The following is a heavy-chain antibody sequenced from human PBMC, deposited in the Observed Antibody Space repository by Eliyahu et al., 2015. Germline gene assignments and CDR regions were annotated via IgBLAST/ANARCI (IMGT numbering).Heavy chain of an antibody. CDR3: ARDSTGYSSSFSPYWYFDL. V-gene: IGHV4-59*01. Sequence: QVQLQESGPGLVKPSETLSLTCXVXGGSXSXSYWSWIRQPPGKGLEWIGYIYYSGSTNYNPSLKSRVTISVDTSKNQFSLKLSSVTAADTAVYYCARDSTGYSSSFSPYWYFDLWGRGTLVTVSS. J-gene: IGHJ2*01. CDR1: GGSXSXSY. D-gene: IGHD6-13*01. CDR2: IYYSGST.